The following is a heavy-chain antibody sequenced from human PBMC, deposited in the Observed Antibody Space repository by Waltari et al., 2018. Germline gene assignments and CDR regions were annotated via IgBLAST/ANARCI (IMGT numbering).Heavy chain of an antibody. CDR1: GFTVGNNF. CDR2: INSEGSLI. CDR3: ATGTGFDY. D-gene: IGHD3-9*01. Sequence: EVQLVESGGDLIQPGGSLRLSCAASGFTVGNNFMGGVRQAPGKGLVWVERINSEGSLISYAASVKGRFTISRDNAKNSLYLQMISLRAEDTAMYYCATGTGFDYWGQGTLVTVSS. V-gene: IGHV3-74*02. J-gene: IGHJ4*02.